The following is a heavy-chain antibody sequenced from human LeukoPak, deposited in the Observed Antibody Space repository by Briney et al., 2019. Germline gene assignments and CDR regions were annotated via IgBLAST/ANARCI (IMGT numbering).Heavy chain of an antibody. Sequence: SETLSLTCTVSGYSIITGYYWGWIRQPPGKGLEWIGSIYHSGSTYYNPSLKSRVTISVDTSKNQFSLKPSSVTAADTAVYYCARGRAIITHFDYWGQGTLVTVSS. V-gene: IGHV4-38-2*02. CDR1: GYSIITGYY. CDR3: ARGRAIITHFDY. CDR2: IYHSGST. D-gene: IGHD1-14*01. J-gene: IGHJ4*02.